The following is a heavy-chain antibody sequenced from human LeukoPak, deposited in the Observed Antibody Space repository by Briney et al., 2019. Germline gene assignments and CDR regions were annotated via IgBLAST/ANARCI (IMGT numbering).Heavy chain of an antibody. D-gene: IGHD3-10*01. Sequence: PSETLSLTCTVSGGSISSYYWSWIRQPPGKGLEWIGYIYYSGSTNYNPSLKSRVTISVDTSKNQFSLKLSSVTAADTALYYCSRNWGGYYKQQSFDYWGQGTLVTVSS. J-gene: IGHJ4*02. V-gene: IGHV4-59*08. CDR2: IYYSGST. CDR1: GGSISSYY. CDR3: SRNWGGYYKQQSFDY.